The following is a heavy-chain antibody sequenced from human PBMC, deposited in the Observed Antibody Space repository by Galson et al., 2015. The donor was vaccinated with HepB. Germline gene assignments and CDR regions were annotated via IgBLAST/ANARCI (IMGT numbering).Heavy chain of an antibody. D-gene: IGHD3-3*01. CDR2: IRSRPNNYAT. Sequence: SLRLSCAASGFTFHGSGMHWVRQASGKGLEWVGRIRSRPNNYATEFAASVKGRFTISRDDSKNTAYLQMNSLKTEDTAVYYCSSYAFWSGAGGAFDIWGQGTMVAVSS. CDR3: SSYAFWSGAGGAFDI. CDR1: GFTFHGSG. J-gene: IGHJ3*02. V-gene: IGHV3-73*01.